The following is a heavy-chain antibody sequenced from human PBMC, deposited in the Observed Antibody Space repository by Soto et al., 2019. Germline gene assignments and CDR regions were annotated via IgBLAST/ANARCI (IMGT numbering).Heavy chain of an antibody. J-gene: IGHJ4*02. CDR2: IYYSGST. V-gene: IGHV4-59*01. Sequence: SETLSLTCTVSGGSISSYYWSWIRQPPGKGLEWIGYIYYSGSTNYNPSLKSRVTISVDTSKNQFSLKLSSVTAADTAVYYCARGGYFDWSPPGYWGQGTLVTVSS. D-gene: IGHD3-9*01. CDR3: ARGGYFDWSPPGY. CDR1: GGSISSYY.